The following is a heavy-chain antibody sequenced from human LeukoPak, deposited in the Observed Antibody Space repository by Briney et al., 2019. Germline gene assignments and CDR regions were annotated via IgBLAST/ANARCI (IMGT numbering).Heavy chain of an antibody. CDR3: ARGLVTHLGLWHY. J-gene: IGHJ4*02. CDR2: INHSGST. CDR1: GGSFSGYY. D-gene: IGHD2-21*02. Sequence: SETLSLTCAVYGGSFSGYYCSWIRHPPGTGLEWIGEINHSGSTNDNPSLNHRLTISADPSQPQSSMTLSSVPAADTAVYYCARGLVTHLGLWHYGRQGTLVGVPS. V-gene: IGHV4-34*01.